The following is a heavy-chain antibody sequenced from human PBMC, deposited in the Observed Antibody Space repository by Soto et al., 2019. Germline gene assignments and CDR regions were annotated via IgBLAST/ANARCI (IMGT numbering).Heavy chain of an antibody. CDR3: ARGILLWFGDPQHCGFDP. D-gene: IGHD3-10*01. Sequence: SETLSLTCTVSGGSISSGDYYWSWIRQPPGKGLEWIGYIYYSGSTYYNPSLKSRVTISVDTSKNQFSLKLSSVTAADTAVYYCARGILLWFGDPQHCGFDPWGQGTLVTVSS. V-gene: IGHV4-30-4*01. CDR1: GGSISSGDYY. J-gene: IGHJ5*02. CDR2: IYYSGST.